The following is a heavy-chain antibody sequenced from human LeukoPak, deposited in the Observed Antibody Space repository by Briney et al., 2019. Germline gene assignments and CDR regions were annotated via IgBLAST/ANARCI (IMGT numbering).Heavy chain of an antibody. J-gene: IGHJ6*02. CDR2: IYPGDSDT. D-gene: IGHD3-9*01. CDR1: GYRFTSYW. V-gene: IGHV5-51*01. Sequence: GEFLKISCKGSGYRFTSYWIGWVRQMPGKGLEWMGIIYPGDSDTRYSPSFQGQVTISADKSISTAYLQWNSLKASDTAMYYCARCGGGFGDILTGYQPLSNDYYYYGMDVWGQGTTVTVSS. CDR3: ARCGGGFGDILTGYQPLSNDYYYYGMDV.